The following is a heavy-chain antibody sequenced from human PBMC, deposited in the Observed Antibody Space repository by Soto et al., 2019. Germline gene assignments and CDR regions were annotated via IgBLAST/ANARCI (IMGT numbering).Heavy chain of an antibody. CDR3: ARDPIGYGGWFDP. CDR1: GGSISGYY. J-gene: IGHJ5*02. V-gene: IGHV4-59*01. D-gene: IGHD5-12*01. Sequence: SETLSLTCTVSGGSISGYYWSWIRQPPGKGLEWIGYIHYSGSTNYNPSLKSRVTISVDTSKNQFSLKLSSVTAADTAVYYCARDPIGYGGWFDPWGQGTLVTVS. CDR2: IHYSGST.